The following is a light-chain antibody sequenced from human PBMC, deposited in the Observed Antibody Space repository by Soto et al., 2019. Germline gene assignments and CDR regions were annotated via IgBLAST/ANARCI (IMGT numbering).Light chain of an antibody. CDR1: SSDVGATNH. J-gene: IGLJ1*01. Sequence: QSVLTQPASVSGSPGQSITISCTGTSSDVGATNHVSWFQQHPGKVPKILIYDVNNRPSGVSNRFSGSKSGNTASLTISGLQVEDEADYYCNSFTTISTHVFGTGTKLTVL. V-gene: IGLV2-14*03. CDR2: DVN. CDR3: NSFTTISTHV.